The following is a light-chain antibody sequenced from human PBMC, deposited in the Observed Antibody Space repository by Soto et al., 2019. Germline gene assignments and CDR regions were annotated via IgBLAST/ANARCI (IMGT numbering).Light chain of an antibody. V-gene: IGLV2-14*01. CDR1: SSDVGGYNY. CDR2: EVS. Sequence: QSVLTQPASVSGSPGQSITISCTGTSSDVGGYNYVSWYQQHPGKAPKLMIYEVSNRPSGVSNRVSGSKSGNTASLTISGLQAEDEADYYCSSYTRSSTYVFGTGTQLTVL. CDR3: SSYTRSSTYV. J-gene: IGLJ1*01.